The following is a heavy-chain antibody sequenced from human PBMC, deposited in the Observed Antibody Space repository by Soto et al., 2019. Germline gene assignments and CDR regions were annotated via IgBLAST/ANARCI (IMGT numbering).Heavy chain of an antibody. CDR1: GFSLTSRPMG. CDR3: AHRLSGYNWNGGYFDY. V-gene: IGHV2-5*01. D-gene: IGHD1-1*01. CDR2: IYWYDDK. J-gene: IGHJ4*02. Sequence: QITLKESAPTRVKPTQTLTLTCTFSGFSLTSRPMGVGWIRQPPGKALEWLAFIYWYDDKRYSPSLRSRLTITKDTSGNQVVLTMTNMDPVDTATYYCAHRLSGYNWNGGYFDYWGQGALVTVSS.